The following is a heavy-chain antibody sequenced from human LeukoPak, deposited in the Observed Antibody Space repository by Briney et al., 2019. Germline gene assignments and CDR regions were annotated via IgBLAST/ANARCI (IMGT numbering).Heavy chain of an antibody. CDR1: GYTFTGYY. CDR2: FNPNSGGT. Sequence: ASVKVSCKASGYTFTGYYMHWVRQAPGQGLEWMGWFNPNSGGTKYAQKFQGRVTMTRDTSTGTAYMELSRLRSDDTAVYYCARVESLTGYYDWGQGTLVTVSS. D-gene: IGHD3-9*01. J-gene: IGHJ4*02. CDR3: ARVESLTGYYD. V-gene: IGHV1-2*02.